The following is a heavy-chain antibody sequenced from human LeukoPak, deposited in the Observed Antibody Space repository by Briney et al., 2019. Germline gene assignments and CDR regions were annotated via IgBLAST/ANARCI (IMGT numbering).Heavy chain of an antibody. D-gene: IGHD1-26*01. J-gene: IGHJ4*02. CDR2: IIPIFGTA. V-gene: IGHV1-69*05. Sequence: GSSVKVSCKASGGTFSSYAISWVRQAPGQGLEWMGRIIPIFGTASYAQKFQGRVTITTDESTSTAYMELSSLRSEDTAVYYCARDSVGATEPFDYWGQGTLVTVSS. CDR1: GGTFSSYA. CDR3: ARDSVGATEPFDY.